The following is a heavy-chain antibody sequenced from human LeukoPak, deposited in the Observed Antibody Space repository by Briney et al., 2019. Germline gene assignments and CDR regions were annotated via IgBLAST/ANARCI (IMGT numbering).Heavy chain of an antibody. V-gene: IGHV3-23*01. CDR2: ISGSGGNT. CDR3: AKHPDNMVRGVILS. D-gene: IGHD3-10*01. CDR1: GFTFSSYA. Sequence: GGSLRLSCAASGFTFSSYAMTWVRQAPRKGLEWVSSISGSGGNTYYADSVKGRFTISRDNSKNTLYLQMNSLRAEDTAVYFCAKHPDNMVRGVILSWGQGTQVTVSS. J-gene: IGHJ5*02.